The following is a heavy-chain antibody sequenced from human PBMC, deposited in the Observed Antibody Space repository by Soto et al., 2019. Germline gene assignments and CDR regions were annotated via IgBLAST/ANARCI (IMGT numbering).Heavy chain of an antibody. J-gene: IGHJ6*02. CDR2: IKSKTDGGTT. Sequence: EVQLVESGGGLVKPGGSLRLSCAASGFTFSNAWMSWVRQAPGKGLEWVGRIKSKTDGGTTDYAAPVKGRFTISRDDSKNKLYLQMNSLKTEDTAVYYCTTDPQSYYYYDGMDVWGQGTTVTVSS. V-gene: IGHV3-15*01. CDR3: TTDPQSYYYYDGMDV. CDR1: GFTFSNAW.